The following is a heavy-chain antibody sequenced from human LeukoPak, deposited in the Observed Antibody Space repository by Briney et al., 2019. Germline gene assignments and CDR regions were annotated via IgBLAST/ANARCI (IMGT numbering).Heavy chain of an antibody. D-gene: IGHD3-10*01. CDR3: ATGRGLDAFDI. Sequence: SETLSLTCTVSGGSISSGSYYWSWIRQPAGKGLEWIGRIYTSGSTNYNPSLKSRVTIPVDTSKNQFSLKLSSVTAADTAVYYCATGRGLDAFDIWGQGTMVTVSS. V-gene: IGHV4-61*02. J-gene: IGHJ3*02. CDR1: GGSISSGSYY. CDR2: IYTSGST.